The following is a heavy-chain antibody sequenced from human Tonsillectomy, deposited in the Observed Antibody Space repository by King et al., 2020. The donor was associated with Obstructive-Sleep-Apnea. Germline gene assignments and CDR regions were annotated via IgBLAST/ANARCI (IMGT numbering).Heavy chain of an antibody. CDR2: ISAYNGNT. J-gene: IGHJ5*02. CDR3: ARDESTSRWELPPNWFDP. CDR1: GYTFTSYG. D-gene: IGHD1-26*01. Sequence: HVQLVESGAEVKKPGASVKVSCKASGYTFTSYGISWVRQAPGQGLEWMGWISAYNGNTNYAQKLQGRVTMTTDTSTSTAYMELRSLRSDDTAVYYCARDESTSRWELPPNWFDPWGQGTLVTVSS. V-gene: IGHV1-18*04.